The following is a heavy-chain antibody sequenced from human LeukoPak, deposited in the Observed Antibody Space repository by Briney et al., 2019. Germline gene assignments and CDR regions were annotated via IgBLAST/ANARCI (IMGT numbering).Heavy chain of an antibody. Sequence: QAGRSLRLSCAASGFTFINYGIHWVRQAPGKGLEWVALIRYDGSNKYYADSVRGRFTISRDNSKNTLYLQMNSLRAEDTAVYYCARGPPRIQLWLGAFDIWGQGTMVTVSS. V-gene: IGHV3-33*01. J-gene: IGHJ3*02. CDR3: ARGPPRIQLWLGAFDI. CDR1: GFTFINYG. D-gene: IGHD5-18*01. CDR2: IRYDGSNK.